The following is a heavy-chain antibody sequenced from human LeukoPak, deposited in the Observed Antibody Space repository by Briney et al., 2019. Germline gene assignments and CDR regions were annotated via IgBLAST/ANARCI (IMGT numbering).Heavy chain of an antibody. CDR3: ARPGRYCTNGVCYPPGVFYGMDV. J-gene: IGHJ6*02. V-gene: IGHV4-39*01. D-gene: IGHD2-8*01. Sequence: SETLSLTCTASGGSISSSSYYWGWIRQPPGKGLEWIGSIYYSRTTYYNPSLESRVTISVDTSKNQFSLKLSSVTAADTAVYYCARPGRYCTNGVCYPPGVFYGMDVWGQGTTVTVSS. CDR2: IYYSRTT. CDR1: GGSISSSSYY.